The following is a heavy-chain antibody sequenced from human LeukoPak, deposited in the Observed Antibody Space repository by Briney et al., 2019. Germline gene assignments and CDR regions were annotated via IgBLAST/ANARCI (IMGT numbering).Heavy chain of an antibody. V-gene: IGHV4-4*02. CDR1: GDPSSNINW. J-gene: IGHJ4*02. CDR3: ARWSGCSDSNCYYYFDY. CDR2: MHHSGDT. D-gene: IGHD2-15*01. Sequence: SETLSLTCAVSGDPSSNINWRSWVRQSPGKGLEWIGEMHHSGDTNSNPSLKSRVTISVDKSKIQFSLHLNSVTAADTAVYYCARWSGCSDSNCYYYFDYWGQGTLVTASS.